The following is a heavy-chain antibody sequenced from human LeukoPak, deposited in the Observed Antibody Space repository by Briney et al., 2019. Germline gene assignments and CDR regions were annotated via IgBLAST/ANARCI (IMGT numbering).Heavy chain of an antibody. J-gene: IGHJ4*02. CDR2: IYYSGST. CDR1: GGSISSYY. Sequence: SETLSLTCTVSGGSISSYYCSWIRQPPGKGLEWIGYIYYSGSTNYNPSLKSRVTISVDTSKNQFSLKLSSVTAADTAVYYCARARIAARRVYFDYWGQGTLVTVSS. D-gene: IGHD6-6*01. V-gene: IGHV4-59*08. CDR3: ARARIAARRVYFDY.